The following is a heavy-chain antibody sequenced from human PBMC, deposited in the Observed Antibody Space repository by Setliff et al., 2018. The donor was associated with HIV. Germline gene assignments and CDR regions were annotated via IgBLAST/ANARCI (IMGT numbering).Heavy chain of an antibody. CDR2: ISAYSGNT. V-gene: IGHV1-18*01. Sequence: ASVKVSCKASGYTFTSYGISWVRQAPGQGLEWMGWISAYSGNTNYAQKLQGRVTMTTDTSTRTAYMELRILRSDDTAVYYCARVAWYYSFWSGLGDAFDIWGQGTMVTVSS. D-gene: IGHD3-3*01. CDR3: ARVAWYYSFWSGLGDAFDI. J-gene: IGHJ3*02. CDR1: GYTFTSYG.